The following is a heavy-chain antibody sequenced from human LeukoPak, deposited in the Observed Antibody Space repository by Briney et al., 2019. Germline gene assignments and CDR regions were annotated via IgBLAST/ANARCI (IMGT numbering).Heavy chain of an antibody. D-gene: IGHD2/OR15-2a*01. Sequence: GESLKISCKGSGYTFTNYWIGWVRQMPGKGLEFMGIIYPGNSDTRYSPSFQGQVTISVDKSINTAYLQWSSLKASDSAMYYCARAGYSNRWDGVDYWGQGTLVTVSS. CDR2: IYPGNSDT. CDR1: GYTFTNYW. CDR3: ARAGYSNRWDGVDY. V-gene: IGHV5-51*01. J-gene: IGHJ4*02.